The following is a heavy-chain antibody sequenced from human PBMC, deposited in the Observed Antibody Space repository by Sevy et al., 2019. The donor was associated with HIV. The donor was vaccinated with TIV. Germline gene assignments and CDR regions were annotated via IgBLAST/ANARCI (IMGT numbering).Heavy chain of an antibody. Sequence: SETLSLTCTISGDSITTNDYFWTWIRQSPGKGLEWIGFLYYSGSTAYNPSLKSRVSISTDTTKSHFSLNLNSVTGADTAIYYCARAVGFTRGAFDIWGHGITVTVSS. D-gene: IGHD3-10*01. J-gene: IGHJ3*02. CDR2: LYYSGST. V-gene: IGHV4-30-4*01. CDR1: GDSITTNDYF. CDR3: ARAVGFTRGAFDI.